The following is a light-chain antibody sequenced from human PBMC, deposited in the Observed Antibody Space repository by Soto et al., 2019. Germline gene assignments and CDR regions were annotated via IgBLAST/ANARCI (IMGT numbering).Light chain of an antibody. CDR2: EVS. CDR3: SSYTSSSTPHVV. Sequence: ALTQPASVSGSPGQSITISCTGTSSDVGGYNYVSWYQQHPGKAPKLMIYEVSNRPSGVSNRFSGSKSGNTASLTISGLQAEDEADYYCSSYTSSSTPHVVFGGGTKLTVL. J-gene: IGLJ2*01. CDR1: SSDVGGYNY. V-gene: IGLV2-14*01.